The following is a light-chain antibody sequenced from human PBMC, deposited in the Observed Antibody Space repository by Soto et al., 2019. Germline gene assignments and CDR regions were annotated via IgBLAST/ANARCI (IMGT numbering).Light chain of an antibody. V-gene: IGLV4-69*01. CDR3: QTWGTGIHVV. J-gene: IGLJ2*01. Sequence: QLVLTQSPSASASLGDSVKLTCTLSSGHSSYAIAWHQQQPEKGPRYLMKLDSDGSHTTGDAIPDRFSGSSSGAERYLTISSLQSEDEADYYCQTWGTGIHVVFGGGTKVTVL. CDR2: LDSDGSH. CDR1: SGHSSYA.